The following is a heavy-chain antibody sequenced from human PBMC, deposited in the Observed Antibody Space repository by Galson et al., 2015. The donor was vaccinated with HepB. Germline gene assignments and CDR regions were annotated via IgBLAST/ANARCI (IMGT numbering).Heavy chain of an antibody. CDR3: ARVFAWSGYGGDFDY. CDR2: ISSSSSTI. Sequence: SLRLSCAASGFAFSSYSMNWVRQAPGKGLEWVSYISSSSSTIYYADSVKGRFTISRDNAKNSLYLQMNSLRAEDTAVYYCARVFAWSGYGGDFDYWGQGTLVTVSS. J-gene: IGHJ4*02. V-gene: IGHV3-48*01. D-gene: IGHD3-3*01. CDR1: GFAFSSYS.